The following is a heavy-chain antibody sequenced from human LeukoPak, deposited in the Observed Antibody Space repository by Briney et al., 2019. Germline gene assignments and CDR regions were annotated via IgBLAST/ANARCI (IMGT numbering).Heavy chain of an antibody. Sequence: GGSLRLSCAASGFTFSSYSMNWVRQAPGKGLEWVSSISSSSSDIYTYYADSVKGRFTISRDNAKNSLYLQMNSLRAEDTAVYYCARDAGCSYGYLDYWGQGTLVTVSS. CDR3: ARDAGCSYGYLDY. CDR1: GFTFSSYS. CDR2: ISSSSSDIYT. D-gene: IGHD5-18*01. J-gene: IGHJ4*02. V-gene: IGHV3-21*01.